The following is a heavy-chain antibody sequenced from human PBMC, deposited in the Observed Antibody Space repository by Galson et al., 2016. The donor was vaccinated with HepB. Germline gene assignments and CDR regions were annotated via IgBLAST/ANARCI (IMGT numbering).Heavy chain of an antibody. CDR2: IYWDDDK. CDR1: GEVG. D-gene: IGHD6-25*01. J-gene: IGHJ4*02. Sequence: LVKPTQTLTLTCTFSGEVGVGWIRQPPGKALEWLALIYWDDDKRYSPALKSRLTITKDTSKNKVVLTMTNMDPVDTATYYCAHRKSITAEFDSWGQGTLVTVSS. CDR3: AHRKSITAEFDS. V-gene: IGHV2-5*02.